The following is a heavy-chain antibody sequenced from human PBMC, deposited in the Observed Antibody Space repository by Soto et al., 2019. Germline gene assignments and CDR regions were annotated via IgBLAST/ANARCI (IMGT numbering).Heavy chain of an antibody. V-gene: IGHV4-31*03. CDR1: GGSISSGGYY. J-gene: IGHJ5*02. Sequence: SETLSLTCTVSGGSISSGGYYWSWIRQHPGKGLEWIGYIYYSGSTYYNPSLKSRVTISVDTSKNQFSLKLSSVTAANTAVYYCARVIGSVAATIRAFLFDPWGQGTLVTVSS. CDR2: IYYSGST. CDR3: ARVIGSVAATIRAFLFDP. D-gene: IGHD2-15*01.